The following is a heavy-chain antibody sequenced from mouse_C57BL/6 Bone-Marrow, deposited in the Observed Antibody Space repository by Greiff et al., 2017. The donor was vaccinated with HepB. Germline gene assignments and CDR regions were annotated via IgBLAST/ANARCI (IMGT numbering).Heavy chain of an antibody. CDR2: IYPRDGST. CDR1: GYTFTDHT. Sequence: VQLQQSDAELVKPGASVKISCKVSGYTFTDHTIHWMKQRPEQGLEWIGYIYPRDGSTKYNEKFKGKATLTADKSSSPAYMQLNSLTSEDSAVYFCARPYYYGSSCYAMDYWGQGTSVTVSS. CDR3: ARPYYYGSSCYAMDY. D-gene: IGHD1-1*01. V-gene: IGHV1-78*01. J-gene: IGHJ4*01.